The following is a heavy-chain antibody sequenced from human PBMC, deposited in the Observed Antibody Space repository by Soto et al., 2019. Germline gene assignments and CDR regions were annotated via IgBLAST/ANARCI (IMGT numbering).Heavy chain of an antibody. CDR3: AAGKYDFWSGYDY. D-gene: IGHD3-3*01. CDR1: GGTFSSYT. J-gene: IGHJ4*02. Sequence: SVKVSCKASGGTFSSYTISWVRQAPGQGLEWMGRIIPILGIANYAQKFQGRVTITADKSTSTAYMELSSLRSEDTAVYYCAAGKYDFWSGYDYWGQGAQVTVSS. CDR2: IIPILGIA. V-gene: IGHV1-69*02.